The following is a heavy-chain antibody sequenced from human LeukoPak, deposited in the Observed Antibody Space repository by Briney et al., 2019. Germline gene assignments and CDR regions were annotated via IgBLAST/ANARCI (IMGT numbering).Heavy chain of an antibody. D-gene: IGHD3-10*01. Sequence: GSLRLPCAASGFTFSSYEMKWVRQAPGKGLEWVSYISSSGSTIYYADSAKGRFTISRDNAKNSLYLQMNSLRAEDTAVYYCARDGSADGSGSYYRTYFDYWGQGTLVTVSS. CDR3: ARDGSADGSGSYYRTYFDY. V-gene: IGHV3-48*03. J-gene: IGHJ4*02. CDR2: ISSSGSTI. CDR1: GFTFSSYE.